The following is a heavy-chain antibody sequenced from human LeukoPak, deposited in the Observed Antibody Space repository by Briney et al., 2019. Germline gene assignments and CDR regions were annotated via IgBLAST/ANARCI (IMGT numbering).Heavy chain of an antibody. CDR2: IGTRGTTM. CDR1: GFTFTTYD. D-gene: IGHD2-21*01. J-gene: IGHJ5*02. V-gene: IGHV3-48*02. Sequence: PGGSLRLSCAASGFTFTTYDMNWVRQARGKGLEWISYIGTRGTTMYYADSVKGRFTISRDNAKNSLYLQVNSLRDEDTAIYYCARGRGSSWGQGTLVTVSS. CDR3: ARGRGSS.